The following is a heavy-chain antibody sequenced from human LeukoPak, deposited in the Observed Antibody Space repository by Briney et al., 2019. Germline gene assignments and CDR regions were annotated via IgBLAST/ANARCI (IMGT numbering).Heavy chain of an antibody. V-gene: IGHV3-69-1*01. CDR1: GFTFSDYY. Sequence: GGSLRLSCSTSGFTFSDYYMSWVRQSPGRGLEWIAFISDDGTIHYADSVRGRFTLSRDNVKNSVFLQMSGLRVEDTAIYYCAKDSMVIGLNYYDAWGQGTLVTVSP. CDR3: AKDSMVIGLNYYDA. D-gene: IGHD2-21*01. J-gene: IGHJ5*02. CDR2: ISDDGTI.